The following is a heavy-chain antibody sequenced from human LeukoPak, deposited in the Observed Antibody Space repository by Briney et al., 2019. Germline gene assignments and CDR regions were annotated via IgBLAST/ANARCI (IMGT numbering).Heavy chain of an antibody. CDR2: IKQDGSEK. CDR3: ARDPYGVGARAFQH. Sequence: PGGSLRLSCAASGFTFSSYWMSWVRQAPGKGLEWVANIKQDGSEKYYVDSVKGRFTISRDNAKNSLYLQMNSLRAEDTAVYYCARDPYGVGARAFQHWGQGTLVTVSS. J-gene: IGHJ1*01. D-gene: IGHD1-26*01. V-gene: IGHV3-7*03. CDR1: GFTFSSYW.